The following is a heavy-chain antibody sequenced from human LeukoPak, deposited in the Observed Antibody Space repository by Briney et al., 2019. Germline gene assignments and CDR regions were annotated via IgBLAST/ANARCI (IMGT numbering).Heavy chain of an antibody. V-gene: IGHV3-15*01. CDR1: GFTFSNAW. D-gene: IGHD7-27*01. Sequence: PGGSLRLSCAASGFTFSNAWMSWVRQAPGKGLEWVGRIKSKTDGGTTDYAAPVKGRFTISRDDSKNTLYLQMNSLKTEDTAVYYCTTWDWGSGHDAFDIWGQGTMVTVSS. J-gene: IGHJ3*02. CDR2: IKSKTDGGTT. CDR3: TTWDWGSGHDAFDI.